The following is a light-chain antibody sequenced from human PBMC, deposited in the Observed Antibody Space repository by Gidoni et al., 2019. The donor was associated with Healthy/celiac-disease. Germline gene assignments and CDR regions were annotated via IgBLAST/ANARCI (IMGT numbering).Light chain of an antibody. CDR1: QSVSSSY. CDR3: QQYGSSPLT. CDR2: GAS. V-gene: IGKV3-20*01. Sequence: EIVLTQSPGTLSLSPGERATLSCRASQSVSSSYLAWYQQKPGQAPRLLIYGASSRATGIPDRFSGSGSGTDFTLTISRLEPEDFAVYYCQQYGSSPLTFGRXTKVEIK. J-gene: IGKJ4*01.